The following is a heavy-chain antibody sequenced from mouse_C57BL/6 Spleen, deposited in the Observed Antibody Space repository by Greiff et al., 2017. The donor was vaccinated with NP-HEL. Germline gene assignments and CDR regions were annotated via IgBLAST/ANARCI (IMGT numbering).Heavy chain of an antibody. V-gene: IGHV1-64*01. CDR1: GYTFTSYW. D-gene: IGHD1-1*01. CDR3: AREEAYYGSSYDWDFDV. CDR2: IHPNSGST. Sequence: QVQLQQPGAELVKPGASVTLSCKASGYTFTSYWMHWVKQRPGQGLEWIGMIHPNSGSTNYNEKFKSKATLTVDKSSSTAYMQLSSLTSEDSAVYYCAREEAYYGSSYDWDFDVWGTGTTVTVSS. J-gene: IGHJ1*03.